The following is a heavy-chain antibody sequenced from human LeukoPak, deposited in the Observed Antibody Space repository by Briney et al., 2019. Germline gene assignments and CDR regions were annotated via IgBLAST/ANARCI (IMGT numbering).Heavy chain of an antibody. CDR1: GASVSSASY. J-gene: IGHJ5*02. Sequence: SETLSLTCTVSGASVSSASYWSWIRQPPGKGVAWIAHIYNGVNTNYNPSLKSRVTISVDTSKNQFSLRLNSVTAADTAVYYCARSRAFNSGAFDPWGQGSLVTVSS. V-gene: IGHV4-61*01. CDR3: ARSRAFNSGAFDP. D-gene: IGHD1-26*01. CDR2: IYNGVNT.